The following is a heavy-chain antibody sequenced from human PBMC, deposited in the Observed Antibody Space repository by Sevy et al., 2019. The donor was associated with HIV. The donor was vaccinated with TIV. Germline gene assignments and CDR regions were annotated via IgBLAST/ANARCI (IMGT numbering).Heavy chain of an antibody. Sequence: ASVKVSCKVSGYTLTELSMHWVRQAPGKGLEWMGGFDPEDGETIYAQKFQGRVTMTEDTSTDTAYMELSSLRSEDTAVYYCATGDHRGADYDSSMPVFVAFDIWGQRTMVTVSS. CDR1: GYTLTELS. V-gene: IGHV1-24*01. J-gene: IGHJ3*02. CDR2: FDPEDGET. CDR3: ATGDHRGADYDSSMPVFVAFDI. D-gene: IGHD3-22*01.